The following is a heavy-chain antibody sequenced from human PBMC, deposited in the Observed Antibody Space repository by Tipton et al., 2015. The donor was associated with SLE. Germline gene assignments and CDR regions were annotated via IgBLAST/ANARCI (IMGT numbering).Heavy chain of an antibody. V-gene: IGHV3-23*01. Sequence: SLRLSCAASGFTFSSYAMSWVRQAPGKGLEWVSAISGSGGSTYYADSVKGRFTISRDNSKNTLYLQMNSLRAEDTAVYYCAKGGKWLPQHYYFDYWGHGTLVTVSS. CDR2: ISGSGGST. D-gene: IGHD6-19*01. CDR1: GFTFSSYA. CDR3: AKGGKWLPQHYYFDY. J-gene: IGHJ4*01.